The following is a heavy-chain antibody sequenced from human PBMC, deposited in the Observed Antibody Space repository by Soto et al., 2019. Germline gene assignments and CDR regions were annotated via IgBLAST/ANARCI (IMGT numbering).Heavy chain of an antibody. CDR2: IYFSGRT. Sequence: SETLSLTCTVSGGSISSYYWSWIRQPPGKGLEWIGYIYFSGRTNYNPSLKSRVTISIDTSKNQFSLKLTSATAADTAVYYCARDRLVPAAIYYYYYGMDVWGQGTTVTVSS. CDR1: GGSISSYY. D-gene: IGHD2-2*01. J-gene: IGHJ6*02. CDR3: ARDRLVPAAIYYYYYGMDV. V-gene: IGHV4-59*01.